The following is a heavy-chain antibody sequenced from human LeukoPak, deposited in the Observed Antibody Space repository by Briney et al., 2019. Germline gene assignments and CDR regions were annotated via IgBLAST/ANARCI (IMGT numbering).Heavy chain of an antibody. V-gene: IGHV3-53*01. CDR2: IYSGGST. CDR1: GFTVSSNY. D-gene: IGHD2-15*01. Sequence: GGSLRLSCAASGFTVSSNYMSWVRQAPGKGLEWVSVIYSGGSTYYAGSVKGRFTISRDNSKNTLYLQMNSLRAEDTATYYCAKGSLGSCRGVICYSLDYWGQGSLVTVSS. J-gene: IGHJ4*02. CDR3: AKGSLGSCRGVICYSLDY.